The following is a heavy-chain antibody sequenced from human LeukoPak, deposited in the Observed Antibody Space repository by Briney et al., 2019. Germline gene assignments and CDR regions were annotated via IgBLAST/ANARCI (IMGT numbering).Heavy chain of an antibody. V-gene: IGHV4-59*01. J-gene: IGHJ4*02. CDR1: GASIGSSY. CDR3: ARRGSWGEPRPFDY. D-gene: IGHD3-16*01. CDR2: TFHNGDT. Sequence: SETLSLTCTVSGASIGSSYWSWIRQPPGKGLELIVYTFHNGDTNYNPSLESRVTISVDTSTNDFSLRMTSVTAADTAVYYCARRGSWGEPRPFDYWGQGSLVTVSS.